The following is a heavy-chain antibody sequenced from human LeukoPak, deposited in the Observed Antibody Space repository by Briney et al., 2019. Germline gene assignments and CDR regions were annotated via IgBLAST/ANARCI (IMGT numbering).Heavy chain of an antibody. CDR3: ARLSGYALGY. CDR1: GGSFSGYY. D-gene: IGHD3-3*01. Sequence: SETLSLTCAVYGGSFSGYYWSWIRQPPGKGLEWIGEINHSGSTNYNPSLKSRVTISVDTSKNQFSLKLSSVTAADTAVYYCARLSGYALGYWGQGTLVTVSS. CDR2: INHSGST. J-gene: IGHJ4*02. V-gene: IGHV4-34*01.